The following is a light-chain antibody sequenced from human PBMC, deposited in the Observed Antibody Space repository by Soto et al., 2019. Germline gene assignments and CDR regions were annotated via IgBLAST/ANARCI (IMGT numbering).Light chain of an antibody. CDR3: QQYENLPT. V-gene: IGKV1-33*01. Sequence: DIQMAPSPSSVYASVGDRVSITCQASQNINNYLNWYQQKPGRAPKLLVYDASNLEAGVPSRFRGSGSGTDFTFTISRLQPEDIATYYCQQYENLPTFGQGTRLEI. J-gene: IGKJ5*01. CDR1: QNINNY. CDR2: DAS.